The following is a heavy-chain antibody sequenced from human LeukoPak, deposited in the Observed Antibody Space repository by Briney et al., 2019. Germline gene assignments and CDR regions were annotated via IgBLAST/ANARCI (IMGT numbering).Heavy chain of an antibody. CDR1: GFTVSSKY. D-gene: IGHD5-24*01. Sequence: GGSLRLSCAASGFTVSSKYMSWVRQAPGKGLEWVSAIYSGGSTYYADSVKGRFTISRDNSKNTVYLQMNSLRAEDTAVYYCARESSGWLQLFDYWGQGTLVTVSS. CDR3: ARESSGWLQLFDY. CDR2: IYSGGST. J-gene: IGHJ4*02. V-gene: IGHV3-66*01.